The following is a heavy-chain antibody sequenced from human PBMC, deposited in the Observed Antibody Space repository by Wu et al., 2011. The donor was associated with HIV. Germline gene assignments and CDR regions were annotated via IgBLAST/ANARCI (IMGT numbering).Heavy chain of an antibody. D-gene: IGHD3-3*01. J-gene: IGHJ6*03. V-gene: IGHV1-69*06. CDR3: ARTGFTFWSGYPGDYYMDV. CDR1: GGTFSSYA. CDR2: IIPIFGPP. Sequence: QVQLVQSGAEVKKPGSSVKVSCKASGGTFSSYAISWVRQAPGQGLEWMGGIIPIFGPPDYAQKFQGRLRITADKSTNTSHMELSSLTTEDTAVYYCARTGFTFWSGYPGDYYMDVWGKGTTVTVSS.